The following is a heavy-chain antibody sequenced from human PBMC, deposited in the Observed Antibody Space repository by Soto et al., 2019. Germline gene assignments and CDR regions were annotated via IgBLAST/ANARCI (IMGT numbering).Heavy chain of an antibody. CDR3: GSLPGAYYYRNV. CDR1: GGSISSSSYY. J-gene: IGHJ6*03. D-gene: IGHD3-10*01. Sequence: SETLSLTCTVSGGSISSSSYYWGWIRQPPGKGLEWIGSIYYSGSTYYNPSLKSRVTISVDTSKNQFSLKLSSVTAADTAVYYCGSLPGAYYYRNVGGKGTRVPVSS. CDR2: IYYSGST. V-gene: IGHV4-39*01.